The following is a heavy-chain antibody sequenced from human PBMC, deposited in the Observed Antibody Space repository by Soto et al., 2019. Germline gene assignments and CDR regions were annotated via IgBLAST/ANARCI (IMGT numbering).Heavy chain of an antibody. CDR1: GYTLTELS. CDR2: FDPEDGET. Sequence: ASVKVSCKVSGYTLTELSVHWVRQAPGKGLEWMGGFDPEDGETIYAQKFQGRVTMTEDTSTDTAYMELSSLRSEDTAVYYCATAVAGPYNWFDPWGQGTLVTVSS. J-gene: IGHJ5*02. V-gene: IGHV1-24*01. CDR3: ATAVAGPYNWFDP.